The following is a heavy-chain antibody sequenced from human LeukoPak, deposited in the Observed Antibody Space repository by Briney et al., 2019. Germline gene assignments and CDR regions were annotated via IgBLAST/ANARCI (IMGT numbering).Heavy chain of an antibody. J-gene: IGHJ4*02. CDR3: ARDKTEVGAYYGLIDY. D-gene: IGHD3-10*01. V-gene: IGHV3-21*01. CDR1: VVTFSSYS. Sequence: GGSLRLSCAASVVTFSSYSVNWVCPALGEGLEWVSSISSSSSYIYYADSVKGGFTISRDNAKNSLYLQMNRLRAEDTAVYYCARDKTEVGAYYGLIDYWGQGTLVTVSS. CDR2: ISSSSSYI.